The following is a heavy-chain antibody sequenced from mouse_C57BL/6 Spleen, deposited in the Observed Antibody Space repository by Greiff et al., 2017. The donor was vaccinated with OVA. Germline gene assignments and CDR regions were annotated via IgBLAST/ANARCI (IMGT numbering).Heavy chain of an antibody. CDR2: INPNNGGT. CDR3: ARWSYSNYWYFDV. CDR1: GYTFTDYN. D-gene: IGHD2-5*01. V-gene: IGHV1-18*01. J-gene: IGHJ1*03. Sequence: VQLQQSGPELVKPGASVKIPCKASGYTFTDYNMDWVKQSHGKSLEWIGDINPNNGGTIYNQKFKGKATLTVDKSSSTAYMELRSLTSEDTAVYYCARWSYSNYWYFDVWGTGTTVTVSS.